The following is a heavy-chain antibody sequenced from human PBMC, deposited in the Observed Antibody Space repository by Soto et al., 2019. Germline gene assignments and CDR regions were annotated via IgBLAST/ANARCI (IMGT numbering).Heavy chain of an antibody. CDR3: ATRGGDYYFHY. D-gene: IGHD3-10*01. Sequence: PSETLSLTCTVSGISMNTYYWTWIRQYPGKGVEGIGCVYLTGSTNYTPSLKSRVTVPVDKSQNQFSLKLFSVTAADTVLYYCATRGGDYYFHYWARGLPVTLSS. CDR2: VYLTGST. J-gene: IGHJ4*01. CDR1: GISMNTYY. V-gene: IGHV4-59*01.